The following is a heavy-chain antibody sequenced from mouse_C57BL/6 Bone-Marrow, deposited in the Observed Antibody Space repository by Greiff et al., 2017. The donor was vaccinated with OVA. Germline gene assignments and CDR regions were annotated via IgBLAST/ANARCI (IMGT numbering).Heavy chain of an antibody. CDR2: ISNGGGST. J-gene: IGHJ1*03. CDR1: GFTFSDYY. V-gene: IGHV5-12*01. D-gene: IGHD1-1*01. Sequence: EVKLMESGGGLVQPGGSLKLSCAASGFTFSDYYMYWVRQTPEKRLEWVAYISNGGGSTYYPDTVKGRFTISRDNAKNTLYLQMSRLKSEDTAMYYCARRTVVAGNWYFDVWGTGTTVTVSS. CDR3: ARRTVVAGNWYFDV.